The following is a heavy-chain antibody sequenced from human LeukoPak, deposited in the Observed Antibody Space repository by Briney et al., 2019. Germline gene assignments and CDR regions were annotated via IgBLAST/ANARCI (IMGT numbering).Heavy chain of an antibody. Sequence: SETLSLTCTVSGGSISSGGYYWSWIRQHPGKGLEWIGYIYYSGNTYYNPSLKSRVTISVDTSKNQFSLKLSSATAADTAVYYCARGFYGPPADYWGQGTLVTVSS. D-gene: IGHD2-2*01. V-gene: IGHV4-31*03. CDR1: GGSISSGGYY. CDR2: IYYSGNT. J-gene: IGHJ4*02. CDR3: ARGFYGPPADY.